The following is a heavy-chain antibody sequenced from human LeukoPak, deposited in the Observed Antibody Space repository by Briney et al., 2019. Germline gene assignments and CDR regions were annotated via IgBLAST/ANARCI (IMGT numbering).Heavy chain of an antibody. V-gene: IGHV4-34*01. J-gene: IGHJ6*04. D-gene: IGHD2-15*01. CDR2: NNHSGST. CDR1: GGSFSGYY. Sequence: PSETLSLTCAVYGGSFSGYYWSWIRQPPGKGLEWIGENNHSGSTNYNPSLTSRVTISVDTSKNQFSLKLSSVTAADTAVYYCARAAYCSGGSCYYNYYGMDVWGKGTTVTVSS. CDR3: ARAAYCSGGSCYYNYYGMDV.